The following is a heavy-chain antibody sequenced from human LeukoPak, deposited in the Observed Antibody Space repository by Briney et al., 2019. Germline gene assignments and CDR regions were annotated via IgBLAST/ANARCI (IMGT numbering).Heavy chain of an antibody. CDR3: ARDSSSGYYPSYWYFDL. Sequence: SETLSLTCTVSGGSISSYYWSWIRQPPGKGLEWIGYVYYSGSTNYNPSLKSRVTISLDTSNNQFSLRLSSVTAEDTAVYYCARDSSSGYYPSYWYFDLWGRGTLVTVSS. CDR1: GGSISSYY. V-gene: IGHV4-59*01. J-gene: IGHJ2*01. CDR2: VYYSGST. D-gene: IGHD3-22*01.